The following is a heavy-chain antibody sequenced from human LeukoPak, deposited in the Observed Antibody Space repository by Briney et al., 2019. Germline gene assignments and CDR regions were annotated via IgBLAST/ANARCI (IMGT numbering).Heavy chain of an antibody. CDR1: GYTFASYY. CDR3: ARGPPYVDTNSWFDP. V-gene: IGHV1-46*01. J-gene: IGHJ5*02. D-gene: IGHD5-18*01. Sequence: ASVKVSCKASGYTFASYYMHWVRQAPGQGLEWMGIINPSGGSTSYAQKFQGGVTMTRDTSTSTVYMELSSLRSEDTAVYYCARGPPYVDTNSWFDPWGQGTLVTVSS. CDR2: INPSGGST.